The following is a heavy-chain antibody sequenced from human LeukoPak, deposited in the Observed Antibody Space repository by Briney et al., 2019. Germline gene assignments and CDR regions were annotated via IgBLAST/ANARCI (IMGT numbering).Heavy chain of an antibody. CDR3: ATRDRYYYYMDV. CDR2: ISSVGDET. V-gene: IGHV3-64*01. J-gene: IGHJ6*03. Sequence: QPGGSLRLSCTASGFTFSRYAMHWVRQSPGKGPEYVSAISSVGDETYYANSVKGRFTISRDNSKNTLYLQMGSLRTEDTAVYYCATRDRYYYYMDVWGNGTTVTVSS. CDR1: GFTFSRYA.